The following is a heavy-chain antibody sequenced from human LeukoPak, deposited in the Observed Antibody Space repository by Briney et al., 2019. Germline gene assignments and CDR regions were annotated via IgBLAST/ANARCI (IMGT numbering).Heavy chain of an antibody. Sequence: GGSLRLSCAASGFTFSSYSMNWVRQAPGKGLEWVSSINSSSSYIYYAYSVKGRFTISRDNAKNSLYLQRNSLRPEDTAVYYCARDGLSIQPFDYWGQGTLVTVSS. CDR3: ARDGLSIQPFDY. D-gene: IGHD2/OR15-2a*01. CDR1: GFTFSSYS. V-gene: IGHV3-21*01. J-gene: IGHJ4*02. CDR2: INSSSSYI.